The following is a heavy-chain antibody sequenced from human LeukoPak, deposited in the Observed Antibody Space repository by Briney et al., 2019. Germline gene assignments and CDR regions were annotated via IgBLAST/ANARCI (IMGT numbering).Heavy chain of an antibody. CDR1: GFTFSSYW. CDR2: VDVHGQGT. D-gene: IGHD3-22*01. Sequence: GGSLRLSCAASGFTFSSYWMHWVRQAPGKGPVWVSRVDVHGQGTAYADSVKGRFTISRDNAKNTLSLQMNSLSAEDTAVYYCARSNYDSTTIYYHLDLWGQGTLVTVSS. J-gene: IGHJ5*02. V-gene: IGHV3-74*01. CDR3: ARSNYDSTTIYYHLDL.